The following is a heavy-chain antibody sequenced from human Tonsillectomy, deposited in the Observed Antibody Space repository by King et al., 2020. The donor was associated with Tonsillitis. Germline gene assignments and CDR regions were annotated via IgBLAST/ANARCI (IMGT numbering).Heavy chain of an antibody. Sequence: VQLVESGGGVVQPGRSLRLSCAASGFTFSSYAMHWVRQAPGKGLEWVAVISYDGSNKYYTDSVKGRFTISRDNSKNTLYLQMNSLRAEDTAVFYCARGAVVVPAATGGYYFDYWGRGTLVAVSS. CDR2: ISYDGSNK. J-gene: IGHJ4*02. CDR3: ARGAVVVPAATGGYYFDY. V-gene: IGHV3-30-3*01. CDR1: GFTFSSYA. D-gene: IGHD2-2*01.